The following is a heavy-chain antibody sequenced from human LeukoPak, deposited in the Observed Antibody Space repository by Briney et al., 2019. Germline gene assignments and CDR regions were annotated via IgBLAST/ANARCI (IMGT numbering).Heavy chain of an antibody. CDR3: ARLRGYSTGYYGMDV. D-gene: IGHD5-18*01. J-gene: IGHJ6*02. V-gene: IGHV4-59*08. CDR2: IYYSGST. Sequence: SETLSLTCTVSGGSISSYYWSWIRQPPGKGLEWIGYIYYSGSTNYKPSLKSRVTISVDTSKNQCSLKLSSVTAADTAVYYCARLRGYSTGYYGMDVWGQGTTVTVSS. CDR1: GGSISSYY.